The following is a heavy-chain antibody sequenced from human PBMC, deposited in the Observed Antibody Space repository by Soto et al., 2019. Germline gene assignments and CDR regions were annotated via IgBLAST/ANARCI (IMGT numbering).Heavy chain of an antibody. J-gene: IGHJ4*02. CDR2: ISYDGSNK. Sequence: GGSLRLSCAASGFTFSSYGMHWVRQAPGKGLEWVAVISYDGSNKYYADSVKGRFTISRDNSKNTLYLQMNSLRAEDTAVYYCAKGEGKGYCSSTSCYEDVDYWGQGTLVTVSS. CDR1: GFTFSSYG. V-gene: IGHV3-30*18. D-gene: IGHD2-2*01. CDR3: AKGEGKGYCSSTSCYEDVDY.